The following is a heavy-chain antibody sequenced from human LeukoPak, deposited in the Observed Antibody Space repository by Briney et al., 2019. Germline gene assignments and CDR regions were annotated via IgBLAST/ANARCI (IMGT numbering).Heavy chain of an antibody. J-gene: IGHJ4*02. Sequence: SSETLSLTCSVSGYSISSGYYWGWIRQPPGKGLEWIGSIYHSGSTYYNPSLKSRVTISVDTSKNQFSLRLSSVTAADTAVYYCARLTGYDWESSYDYWGQGTLVTVSS. CDR1: GYSISSGYY. CDR3: ARLTGYDWESSYDY. CDR2: IYHSGST. V-gene: IGHV4-38-2*02. D-gene: IGHD5-12*01.